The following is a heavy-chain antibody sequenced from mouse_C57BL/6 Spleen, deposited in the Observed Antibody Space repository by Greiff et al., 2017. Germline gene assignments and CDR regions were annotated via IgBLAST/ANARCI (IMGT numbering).Heavy chain of an antibody. V-gene: IGHV1-22*01. J-gene: IGHJ1*03. D-gene: IGHD4-1*01. CDR1: GYTFTDYN. CDR3: ARGVTGYWYFDV. CDR2: INPNNGGT. Sequence: VQLQQSGPELVKPGASVKMSCKASGYTFTDYNMHWVKQSHGKSLEWIGYINPNNGGTSYNQKFKGKATLTVNKSSSTAYMELRSLTSEDSAVYYCARGVTGYWYFDVWGTGTTVTVSS.